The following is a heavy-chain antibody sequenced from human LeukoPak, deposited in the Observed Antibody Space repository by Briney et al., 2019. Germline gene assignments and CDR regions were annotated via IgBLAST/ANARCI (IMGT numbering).Heavy chain of an antibody. J-gene: IGHJ4*02. D-gene: IGHD6-19*01. V-gene: IGHV5-51*01. CDR2: IYPGDSDT. CDR3: ARQSNRYDSDWYDY. CDR1: GYSFTSYW. Sequence: GESLKISCKTSGYSFTSYWIGWVRQMPGKGLEWMGIIYPGDSDTRYSPSFQGQVTITADKSISTAYLQWSSLKASDTAMHYCARQSNRYDSDWYDYWGQGTLVTVSS.